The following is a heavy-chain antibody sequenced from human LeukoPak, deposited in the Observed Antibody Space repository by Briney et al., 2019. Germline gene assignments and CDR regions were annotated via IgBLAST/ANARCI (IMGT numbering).Heavy chain of an antibody. CDR3: AKDDSGYDFPNWFDP. V-gene: IGHV3-30*18. J-gene: IGHJ5*02. CDR2: ISYDGSNK. CDR1: GFTFSSYG. Sequence: GGSLRLSCAASGFTFSSYGMHWVRPAPGKGLEWVAVISYDGSNKYYADSVKGRFTISRDNSNNTLYLQMNSLRAEDTAVYYCAKDDSGYDFPNWFDPWGQGTLVTVSS. D-gene: IGHD5-12*01.